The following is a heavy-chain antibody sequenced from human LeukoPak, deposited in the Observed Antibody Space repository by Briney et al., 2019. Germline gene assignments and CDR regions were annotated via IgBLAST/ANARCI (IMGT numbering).Heavy chain of an antibody. J-gene: IGHJ4*02. D-gene: IGHD3-10*01. V-gene: IGHV3-33*01. Sequence: PGRSLRLSCAASGFNFDTYAMHWVRQAPGQGLEWVALIWHDGSHKFYSNSVRGQFTISRDNSKNTVYLEMNNLRPDDTAVYYCARGIFGSGSYPDFWGQGTLVTVSS. CDR3: ARGIFGSGSYPDF. CDR2: IWHDGSHK. CDR1: GFNFDTYA.